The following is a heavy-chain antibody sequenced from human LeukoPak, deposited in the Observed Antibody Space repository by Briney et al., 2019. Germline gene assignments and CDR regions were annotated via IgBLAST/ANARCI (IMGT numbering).Heavy chain of an antibody. CDR1: GDSVSSNSAA. CDR2: TYYRSKWYN. CDR3: AGAYGTYLHFDY. J-gene: IGHJ4*02. V-gene: IGHV6-1*01. D-gene: IGHD4-17*01. Sequence: SQTPSLTCAISGDSVSSNSAAWNWIRQSPSRRLEWLGRTYYRSKWYNEYAVSVKSRLSITPDTSKNHFSLQLNFVTPEDTATYYCAGAYGTYLHFDYWGQGSLVTVSS.